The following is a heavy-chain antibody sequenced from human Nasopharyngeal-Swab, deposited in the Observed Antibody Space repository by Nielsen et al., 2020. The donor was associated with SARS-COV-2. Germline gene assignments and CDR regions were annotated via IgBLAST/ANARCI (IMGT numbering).Heavy chain of an antibody. V-gene: IGHV3-21*01. CDR1: GFTFRNYN. D-gene: IGHD3-3*01. Sequence: GESLKTSCAASGFTFRNYNLNLVRPAPGAGLELVSSISSSSTYIYYADSVKGRFTITRDNTKNSLSLQMNSLRAEDTAVYYCARDGLDYDFWSAYFMDVWGQGTTVIVSS. J-gene: IGHJ6*02. CDR3: ARDGLDYDFWSAYFMDV. CDR2: ISSSSTYI.